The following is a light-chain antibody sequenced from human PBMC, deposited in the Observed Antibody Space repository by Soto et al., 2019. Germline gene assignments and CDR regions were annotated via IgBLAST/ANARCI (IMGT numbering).Light chain of an antibody. Sequence: QSALTQPASVSGSPGQSITISCTGTSCDIGSYNRVSWYQQHPGKAPKLIIYEVTDRPSGVSNRFSGSKSGNTASLTISGLQAEDEAEYYCSSYTNINTRAGVFXTGTKVTVL. CDR1: SCDIGSYNR. V-gene: IGLV2-14*01. CDR3: SSYTNINTRAGV. CDR2: EVT. J-gene: IGLJ1*01.